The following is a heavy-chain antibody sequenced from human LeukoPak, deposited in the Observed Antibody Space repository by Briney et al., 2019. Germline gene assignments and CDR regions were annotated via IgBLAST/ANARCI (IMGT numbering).Heavy chain of an antibody. CDR3: ASHGDYYGSGSYY. Sequence: GGSLRLSCAASGFIFSNYAMQWVRQAPGMGLEWVAFIRYDGGNTYYADSVKGRFTISRDNSKNTMYLQMNSLNAEDTAVYYCASHGDYYGSGSYYWGQGSLVTVSS. CDR1: GFIFSNYA. V-gene: IGHV3-30*02. J-gene: IGHJ4*02. CDR2: IRYDGGNT. D-gene: IGHD3-10*01.